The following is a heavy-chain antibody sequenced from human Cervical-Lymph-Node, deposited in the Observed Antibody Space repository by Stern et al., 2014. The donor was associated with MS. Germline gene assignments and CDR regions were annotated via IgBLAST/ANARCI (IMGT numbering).Heavy chain of an antibody. D-gene: IGHD3-3*01. V-gene: IGHV3-30*18. J-gene: IGHJ6*02. CDR3: AKIFGVGDYYYYYGMDV. CDR1: GFTFSNFG. CDR2: ISYDGSSK. Sequence: QVQLVQSGGGVVQPGRSLRLSCAASGFTFSNFGMHWVRQAPGKGLEWVAVISYDGSSKDSADSVKGRFTISRDNSKNTLYLQMNSLRAEDTAVYYCAKIFGVGDYYYYYGMDVWGQGTTVTVSS.